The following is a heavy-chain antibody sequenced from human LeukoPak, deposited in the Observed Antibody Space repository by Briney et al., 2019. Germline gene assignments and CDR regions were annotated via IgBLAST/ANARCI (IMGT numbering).Heavy chain of an antibody. CDR2: VYSRGST. Sequence: SETLSLTCSVSDDSINNYYWSWLRQPPGKGLEGIGRVYSRGSTNYNPSLKNRVTISVDTSKKQDSLKVTAMTAADTAVYYCARVNSDCSNEVCNVCYYYYMDVWGKGTTVTVSS. D-gene: IGHD2-8*01. CDR3: ARVNSDCSNEVCNVCYYYYMDV. J-gene: IGHJ6*03. V-gene: IGHV4-4*07. CDR1: DDSINNYY.